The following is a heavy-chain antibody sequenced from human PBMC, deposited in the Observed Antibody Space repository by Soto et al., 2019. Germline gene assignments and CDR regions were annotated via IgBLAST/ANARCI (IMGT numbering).Heavy chain of an antibody. CDR1: GYSISSGYY. CDR2: IYHSGST. J-gene: IGHJ4*02. V-gene: IGHV4-38-2*02. D-gene: IGHD6-19*01. Sequence: SETLSLTCAVSGYSISSGYYWGWIRQPPGKGLEWVGSIYHSGSTYYNPSLKSRVTISVDTSKNQFSLKLSSVTAADTAVYYCARDLFSSGWAPYYFDYWGQGTLVTVSS. CDR3: ARDLFSSGWAPYYFDY.